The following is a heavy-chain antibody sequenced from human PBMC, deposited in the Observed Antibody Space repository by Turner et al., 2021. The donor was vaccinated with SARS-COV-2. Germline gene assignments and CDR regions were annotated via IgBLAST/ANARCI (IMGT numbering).Heavy chain of an antibody. CDR1: GFTVSSNY. Sequence: EVQLVESGGGLIQPGGSLRLACAASGFTVSSNYMSWVRQAPGKGLEWVSVIYSGGSTYYANSVKGRFTISRDNSKNTLYLQMNSLRADDTAVYYCARGHSSGWHQSGAFDIWGQGTMVTVSS. V-gene: IGHV3-53*01. CDR3: ARGHSSGWHQSGAFDI. CDR2: IYSGGST. D-gene: IGHD6-19*01. J-gene: IGHJ3*02.